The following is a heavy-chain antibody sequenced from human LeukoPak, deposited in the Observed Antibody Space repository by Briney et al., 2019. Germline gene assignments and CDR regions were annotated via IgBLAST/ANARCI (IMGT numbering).Heavy chain of an antibody. V-gene: IGHV3-21*04. CDR2: ISSSSSYI. D-gene: IGHD6-19*01. J-gene: IGHJ6*03. CDR1: GFTFSSYS. Sequence: GGSLRLSCAASGFTFSSYSMNWVRQAPGKGLEWVSSISSSSSYIYYADSVKGRFTISRDNTKSSLYLQMNSLRAEDTALYYCARASRSGRRSYYCMDVWGNGTTVTVSS. CDR3: ARASRSGRRSYYCMDV.